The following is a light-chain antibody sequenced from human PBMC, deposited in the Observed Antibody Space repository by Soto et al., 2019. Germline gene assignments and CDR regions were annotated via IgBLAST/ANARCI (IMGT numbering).Light chain of an antibody. CDR2: GAS. J-gene: IGKJ5*01. V-gene: IGKV3-11*01. CDR1: QSISTY. CDR3: QQRSDWPIT. Sequence: EIVLTQSRATLSLSPGERATLSCRANQSISTYLAWYQQKPGQAPRLLIFGASNRATGIPGRFSGSGSGTDFTLAINRLEPDDSAVYYCQQRSDWPITFGQGTRLEIK.